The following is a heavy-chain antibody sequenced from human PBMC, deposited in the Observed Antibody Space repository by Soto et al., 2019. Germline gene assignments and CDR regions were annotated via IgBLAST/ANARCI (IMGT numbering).Heavy chain of an antibody. J-gene: IGHJ6*02. D-gene: IGHD4-4*01. Sequence: QVQLLESGGGVVQPGRSLRLSCAAYGFTFSNYGIHWVRQAPGKGLVWVTVISYDGSHKYYADSVKGRFTISGDDSKNKVYLEMNSLRDEDTAVYYCAKRRGDHSNYSWGIDVWGQGTTVTVSS. V-gene: IGHV3-30*18. CDR1: GFTFSNYG. CDR3: AKRRGDHSNYSWGIDV. CDR2: ISYDGSHK.